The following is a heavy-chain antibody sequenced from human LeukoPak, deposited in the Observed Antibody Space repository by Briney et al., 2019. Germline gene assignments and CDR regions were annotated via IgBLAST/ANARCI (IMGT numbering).Heavy chain of an antibody. CDR2: IWFVGSDK. D-gene: IGHD4-17*01. J-gene: IGHJ5*02. V-gene: IGHV3-33*01. CDR1: GFTFSSYG. Sequence: PGRSLRLSCAASGFTFSSYGMHWVRQAPGKGLEWVAVIWFVGSDKYYEDSVKGRFTISRDNPKNTLYLQMNSLRAEDTAVYYCARDRKSKVTYPWGQGTLVTVSS. CDR3: ARDRKSKVTYP.